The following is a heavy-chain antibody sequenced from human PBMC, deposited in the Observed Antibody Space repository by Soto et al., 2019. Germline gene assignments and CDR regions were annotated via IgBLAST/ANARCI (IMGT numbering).Heavy chain of an antibody. CDR1: GYTFINYG. V-gene: IGHV1-18*01. D-gene: IGHD1-26*01. Sequence: QVQLVQSGAEGKKPGASVRVSCKTSGYTFINYGITLVRQAPVQGLEWMGWLSAYNGDTSSSEKLQDRFTMTTDTSTNTVYIDLRSMTSDDPAVYYCARWRAIVGAAEALDVWGQGPMVIVSS. CDR3: ARWRAIVGAAEALDV. J-gene: IGHJ3*01. CDR2: LSAYNGDT.